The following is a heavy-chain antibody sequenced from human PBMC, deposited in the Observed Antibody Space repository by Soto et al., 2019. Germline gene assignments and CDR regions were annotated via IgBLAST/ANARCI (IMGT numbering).Heavy chain of an antibody. Sequence: PGGLLRLSFAASGFTLCSYGMHLVRPAPGKGLEGGAVIWYDGSNKYYADSVKGRFTISRDNSKNTLYLQMNSLRAEDTAVYYCARDGLGCTNGVCYSAHYYYYYMDVWGKGTTVTV. CDR1: GFTLCSYG. CDR2: IWYDGSNK. J-gene: IGHJ6*03. CDR3: ARDGLGCTNGVCYSAHYYYYYMDV. V-gene: IGHV3-33*08. D-gene: IGHD2-8*01.